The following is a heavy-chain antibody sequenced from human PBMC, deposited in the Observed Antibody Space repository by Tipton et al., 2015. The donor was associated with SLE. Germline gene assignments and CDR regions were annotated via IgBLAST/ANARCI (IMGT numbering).Heavy chain of an antibody. CDR1: GFTFSIYA. CDR3: AREGNWNGEFDY. CDR2: ISYDGSNK. Sequence: SLRLSCPASGFTFSIYAMHWVRQAPGKGLEWVAVISYDGSNKYYTDSVKGRFTISRDNSKNTLYLQMNSLRAEDTAVYYCAREGNWNGEFDYWGQGTLVTVSS. J-gene: IGHJ4*02. V-gene: IGHV3-30*04. D-gene: IGHD1-1*01.